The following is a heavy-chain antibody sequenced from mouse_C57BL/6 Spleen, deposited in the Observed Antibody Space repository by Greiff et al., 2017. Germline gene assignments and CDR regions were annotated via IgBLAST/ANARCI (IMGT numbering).Heavy chain of an antibody. Sequence: QVQLQQPGAELVRPGSSVKLSCKASGYTFTSYWMHWVKQRPIQGLEWIGNIDPSDSETHYNQKFKDKATLTVDKSSSTAYMQLSSLTSEDSAVYYCARSYGRSSYYFDYWGQGTTLTVSS. D-gene: IGHD1-1*01. V-gene: IGHV1-52*01. CDR1: GYTFTSYW. J-gene: IGHJ2*01. CDR2: IDPSDSET. CDR3: ARSYGRSSYYFDY.